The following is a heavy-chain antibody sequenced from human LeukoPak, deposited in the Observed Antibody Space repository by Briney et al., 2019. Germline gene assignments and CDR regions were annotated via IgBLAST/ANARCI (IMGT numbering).Heavy chain of an antibody. Sequence: SSVKVSCKASGGTFSSYAISWVRQAPGQGLEWMGGIIPIFGTANYAQKFQGRVTITTDESTSTAYMELSSLRSEDTAVYYCAREGPYDFWSGYYSGSPYFDYWGQGTLVTVSS. V-gene: IGHV1-69*05. CDR3: AREGPYDFWSGYYSGSPYFDY. CDR2: IIPIFGTA. D-gene: IGHD3-3*01. CDR1: GGTFSSYA. J-gene: IGHJ4*02.